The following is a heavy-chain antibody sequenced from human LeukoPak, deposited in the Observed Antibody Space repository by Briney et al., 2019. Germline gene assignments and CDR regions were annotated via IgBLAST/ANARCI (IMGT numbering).Heavy chain of an antibody. CDR1: GGSLSSYY. V-gene: IGHV4-59*01. Sequence: PSETLSLTCTVSGGSLSSYYWSWIRQPPGKGLEWIGYIYYSGSTNYNPSLTSRVTISVDTSKNQFSLKLSSVTAADTAVYYCAGGRKTGDRLFDYWGQGTLVTVSS. CDR2: IYYSGST. CDR3: AGGRKTGDRLFDY. J-gene: IGHJ4*02. D-gene: IGHD7-27*01.